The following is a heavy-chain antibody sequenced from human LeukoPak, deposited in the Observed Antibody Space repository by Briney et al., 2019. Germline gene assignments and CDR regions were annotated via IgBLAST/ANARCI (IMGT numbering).Heavy chain of an antibody. CDR3: ARATRIYSSGWYYSFDY. CDR2: INVDGSGA. J-gene: IGHJ4*02. Sequence: GGSLRLSCAASGFTFSSYWIHWVRQAPGKGLVWVSHINVDGSGATYADSVKGRFTISRDNAKNTLYLHMNSLRVEDTAVYYCARATRIYSSGWYYSFDYWGQGTLVTVSS. CDR1: GFTFSSYW. D-gene: IGHD6-19*01. V-gene: IGHV3-74*01.